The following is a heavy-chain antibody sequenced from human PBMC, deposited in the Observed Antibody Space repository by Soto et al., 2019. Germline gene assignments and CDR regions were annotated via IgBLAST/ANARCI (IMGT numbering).Heavy chain of an antibody. D-gene: IGHD2-15*01. J-gene: IGHJ6*02. CDR1: GGSISSYY. CDR2: IYYSGST. Sequence: SETLSLTCTVSGGSISSYYWSWIRQPPGKGLEWIGYIYYSGSTNYNPSLKSRVTISVDTSKNQFSLKLSSVTAADTAVYYCARVENCSGGSCSYDYYGMDVWGQGTTVTVSS. CDR3: ARVENCSGGSCSYDYYGMDV. V-gene: IGHV4-59*01.